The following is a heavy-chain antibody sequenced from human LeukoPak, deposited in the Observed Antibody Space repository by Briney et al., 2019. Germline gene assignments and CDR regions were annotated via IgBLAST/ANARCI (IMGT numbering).Heavy chain of an antibody. J-gene: IGHJ4*02. Sequence: GGSLRLSCAASGFPFSSYAMHWVRQAPGKGLECVAVISYDGSNKYYADSVKGRFTISRDNSKNTVSLQMNSLRAEDTAVYYCARVWGNRGSDYFDCWGQGTLVTVSS. CDR2: ISYDGSNK. V-gene: IGHV3-30-3*01. CDR3: ARVWGNRGSDYFDC. CDR1: GFPFSSYA. D-gene: IGHD3-10*01.